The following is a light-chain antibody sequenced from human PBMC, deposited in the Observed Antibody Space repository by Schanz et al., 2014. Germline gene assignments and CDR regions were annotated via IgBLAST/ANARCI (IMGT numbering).Light chain of an antibody. J-gene: IGLJ3*02. CDR3: SSFTSSLRWV. CDR2: DVT. V-gene: IGLV2-8*01. Sequence: QSALTQPPSASGSPGQSVTISCTGTSRDVGGYRYVSWYQQHPGKAPKLIIYDVTERPSGVPARFSGSKSGNTASLTISGLQAEDEADYYCSSFTSSLRWVFGGGTKLTVL. CDR1: SRDVGGYRY.